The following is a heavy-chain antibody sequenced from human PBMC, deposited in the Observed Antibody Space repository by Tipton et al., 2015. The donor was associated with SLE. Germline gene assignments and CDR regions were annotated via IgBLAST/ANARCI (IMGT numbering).Heavy chain of an antibody. CDR3: ARERDDAFDI. J-gene: IGHJ3*02. CDR2: IRYDGSNK. CDR1: GFTFSSYG. V-gene: IGHV3-30*02. Sequence: SLRLSCAASGFTFSSYGMHWVRQAPGKGLEWVAFIRYDGSNKYYADSVKGRFTISRDNSKNTLYLQMNSLRAEDTAVYYCARERDDAFDIWGQGTMVTVSS.